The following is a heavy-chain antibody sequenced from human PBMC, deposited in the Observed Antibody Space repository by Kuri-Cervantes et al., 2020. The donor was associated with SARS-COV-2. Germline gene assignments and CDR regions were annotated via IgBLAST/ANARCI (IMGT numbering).Heavy chain of an antibody. J-gene: IGHJ4*02. CDR3: ARAYFYDSSGYVMDY. Sequence: GGSLRLSCKTSGYAFTAYYVHWVRQAPGQGLEWMGRIHPNDGATNSAQKFQGRVTMTRDTSISTAYMELSRLRSDDTAVYYCARAYFYDSSGYVMDYWGQGTLVTVSS. CDR2: IHPNDGAT. V-gene: IGHV1-2*06. CDR1: GYAFTAYY. D-gene: IGHD3-22*01.